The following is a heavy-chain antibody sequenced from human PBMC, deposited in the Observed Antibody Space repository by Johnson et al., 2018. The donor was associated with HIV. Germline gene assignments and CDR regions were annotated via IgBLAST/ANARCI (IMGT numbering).Heavy chain of an antibody. CDR3: AKCTAMDM. D-gene: IGHD5-18*01. CDR1: GFTFNNYG. CDR2: IRYDGSAK. V-gene: IGHV3-30*02. J-gene: IGHJ3*01. Sequence: QVQLVESGGGVVQPGGSLRLSCAASGFTFNNYGMHWVRQAPGKGLEWVAFIRYDGSAKYYADSVKGRFTISRDSPKNTLNLQMNSLRTEDTAVYYCAKCTAMDMWGQGTMVTVSS.